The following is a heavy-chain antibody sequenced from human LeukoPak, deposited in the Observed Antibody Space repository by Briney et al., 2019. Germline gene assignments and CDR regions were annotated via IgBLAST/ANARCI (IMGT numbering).Heavy chain of an antibody. D-gene: IGHD2-15*01. V-gene: IGHV3-48*03. J-gene: IGHJ4*02. CDR3: TSSRMRNVLAR. CDR2: INHGAYVI. Sequence: PGGSLRLSCAASGVIFSDYEFNWVRQAPGKGLEWLSYINHGAYVIYYADAVQGRFTISRDDAKNSVSLQMNSLSVEDTAVYYCTSSRMRNVLARWGQGTLVTVSS. CDR1: GVIFSDYE.